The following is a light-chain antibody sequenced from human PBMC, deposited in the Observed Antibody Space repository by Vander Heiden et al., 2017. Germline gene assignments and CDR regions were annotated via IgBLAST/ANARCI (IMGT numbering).Light chain of an antibody. Sequence: EIVMTQSPATLSVSPGERATLSCRASQSVSSNLAWYQQKPGQAPRLLIYVASTRATGIPASFSGSGSGTDFTLTISSLQSEDFAVYYCQQYNNWPPYTFGQGTKLEIK. V-gene: IGKV3-15*01. CDR3: QQYNNWPPYT. CDR2: VAS. CDR1: QSVSSN. J-gene: IGKJ2*01.